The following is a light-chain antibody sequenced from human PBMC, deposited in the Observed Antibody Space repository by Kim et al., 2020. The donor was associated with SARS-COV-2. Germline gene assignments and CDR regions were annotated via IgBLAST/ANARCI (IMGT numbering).Light chain of an antibody. J-gene: IGKJ4*01. Sequence: EIVLTQSPATLSLSPGERATLSCRASQSVSSSLAWYQQKPGQAPRLLIYDASSRATGIPARFSGSGSGTDFTLTISSLGPEDFAVYYCHRRREGPLTFGAGTKVDIK. V-gene: IGKV3-11*01. CDR1: QSVSSS. CDR3: HRRREGPLT. CDR2: DAS.